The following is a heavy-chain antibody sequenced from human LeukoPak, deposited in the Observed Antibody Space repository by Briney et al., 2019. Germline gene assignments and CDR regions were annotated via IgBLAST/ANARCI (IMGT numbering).Heavy chain of an antibody. CDR3: AREKRGTGTNFDY. J-gene: IGHJ4*02. Sequence: GGSLRLSCAASGFTFSSYSMNWVRQAPGKGLEWVSSISSSSSYIYYADSVKGRFTISRDNAKNSLYLQMNSLRAEDTAVYYCAREKRGTGTNFDYWGQGTLVTVSS. CDR1: GFTFSSYS. V-gene: IGHV3-21*01. CDR2: ISSSSSYI. D-gene: IGHD1-1*01.